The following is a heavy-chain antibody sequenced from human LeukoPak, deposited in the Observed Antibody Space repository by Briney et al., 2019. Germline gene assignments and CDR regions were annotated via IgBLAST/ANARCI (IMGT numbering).Heavy chain of an antibody. CDR3: ATGLGYFISTSCSFDY. V-gene: IGHV4-34*01. CDR2: INHSGNT. J-gene: IGHJ4*02. Sequence: PSETLSLTCAVYGGSFSGYYWSSVRQPPGKGLEWIGEINHSGNTNYNPSLKSRVTISVDTSKNQFSLQLSSVTAADTAVYYCATGLGYFISTSCSFDYWGQETLVTVSS. D-gene: IGHD2-2*01. CDR1: GGSFSGYY.